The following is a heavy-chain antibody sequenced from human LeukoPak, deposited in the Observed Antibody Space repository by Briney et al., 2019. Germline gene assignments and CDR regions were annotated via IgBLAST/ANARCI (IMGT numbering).Heavy chain of an antibody. CDR1: GFTFSSYS. CDR2: IYSGGST. CDR3: ATDGAIAGDT. V-gene: IGHV3-66*01. Sequence: GGSLRLSCAASGFTFSSYSMNWVRQAPGKGLELVSVIYSGGSTYYADSVKGRFTISRDNSKNTLYLQMTNLRAEDTAVYYCATDGAIAGDTWGQGTLVTVSS. J-gene: IGHJ5*02. D-gene: IGHD6-19*01.